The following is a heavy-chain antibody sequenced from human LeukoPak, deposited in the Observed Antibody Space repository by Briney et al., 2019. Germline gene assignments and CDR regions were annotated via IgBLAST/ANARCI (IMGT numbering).Heavy chain of an antibody. V-gene: IGHV1-18*01. CDR2: ITGYNGAT. CDR1: GYTFTTYC. D-gene: IGHD2-2*01. Sequence: ASVKVSCKASGYTFTTYCISWVRQAPGQGLEWMGWITGYNGATNYAQKFQGRVTLTTDTSTSAAYMELRSLRSDDTAVYYCARQAACSSISCPLDYWGQGTLVTVSS. J-gene: IGHJ4*02. CDR3: ARQAACSSISCPLDY.